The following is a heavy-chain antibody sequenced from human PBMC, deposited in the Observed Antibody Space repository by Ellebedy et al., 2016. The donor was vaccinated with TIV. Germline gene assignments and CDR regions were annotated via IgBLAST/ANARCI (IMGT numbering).Heavy chain of an antibody. CDR3: ARVSSSAYWYFDL. CDR1: GFTFSNYI. D-gene: IGHD6-6*01. Sequence: PGGSLRLSCAASGFTFSNYIMHWVRQAPGKGLEWVAVISVDGHNKDYADSVKGRFTFSRDNSNNAIYLQMNSLRAEDTAVYYCARVSSSAYWYFDLWGRGTLVTVSS. V-gene: IGHV3-33*05. J-gene: IGHJ2*01. CDR2: ISVDGHNK.